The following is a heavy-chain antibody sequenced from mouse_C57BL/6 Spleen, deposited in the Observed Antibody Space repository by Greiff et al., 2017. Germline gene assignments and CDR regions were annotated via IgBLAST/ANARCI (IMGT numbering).Heavy chain of an antibody. Sequence: VQLQQPGAELVKPGASVKMSCKASGYTFTSYWITWVKQRPGQGLEWIGDIYPGGGSTNYNEKFKSKATLTVDTSSSSAYMQLSSLTSHDSAVYYCARESHYYSSSYGGYFDYWGQGTTLTVSS. V-gene: IGHV1-55*01. CDR1: GYTFTSYW. D-gene: IGHD1-1*01. CDR3: ARESHYYSSSYGGYFDY. J-gene: IGHJ2*01. CDR2: IYPGGGST.